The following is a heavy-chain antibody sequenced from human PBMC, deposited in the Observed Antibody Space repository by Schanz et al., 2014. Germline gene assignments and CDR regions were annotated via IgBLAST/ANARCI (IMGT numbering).Heavy chain of an antibody. Sequence: VQLVESGGGLIQPGGSLRLSCAASGFSFSTYAMHWVRQAPGKGLEWVAVILYDGSKTYYADSVKGRFTISRDNSKNTLSLQMNSLSADDTAVYYCAKGQGAVINNWYFDLWGRGTLVTVSS. CDR2: ILYDGSKT. D-gene: IGHD2-21*01. V-gene: IGHV3-33*03. J-gene: IGHJ2*01. CDR1: GFSFSTYA. CDR3: AKGQGAVINNWYFDL.